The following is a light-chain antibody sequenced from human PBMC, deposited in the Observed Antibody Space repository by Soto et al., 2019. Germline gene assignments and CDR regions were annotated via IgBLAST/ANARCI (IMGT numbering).Light chain of an antibody. V-gene: IGKV3-20*01. CDR1: QSVASSY. CDR3: QQYGSSSYT. CDR2: GAS. J-gene: IGKJ2*01. Sequence: EIVLTQSPGTLSLSPGEGATLSCRASQSVASSYLAWYQQKPGQAPRLLIYGASNRATGIPDRFSGGGSGTDFTPTLSRLEPEDFAVYYCQQYGSSSYTFGQGTKLEIK.